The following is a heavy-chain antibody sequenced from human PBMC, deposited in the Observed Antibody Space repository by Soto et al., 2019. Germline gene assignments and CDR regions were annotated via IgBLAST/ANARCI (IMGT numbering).Heavy chain of an antibody. V-gene: IGHV4-39*01. Sequence: SETLSLTCTVSGGSISSSSYYWGWIRQPPGKGLEWIGSIYYSGSTYYNPSLKSRVTISVDTSKNQFSLKLSSVTAADTAVYYCARTEHSSSSFDYWGQGTLVTVSS. J-gene: IGHJ4*02. CDR3: ARTEHSSSSFDY. CDR2: IYYSGST. D-gene: IGHD6-6*01. CDR1: GGSISSSSYY.